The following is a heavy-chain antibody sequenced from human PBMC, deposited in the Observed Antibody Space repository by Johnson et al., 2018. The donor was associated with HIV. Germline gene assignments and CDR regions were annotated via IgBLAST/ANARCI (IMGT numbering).Heavy chain of an antibody. D-gene: IGHD3-16*01. V-gene: IGHV3-30*04. CDR2: ISYDGSNK. CDR1: GFTFSSYA. J-gene: IGHJ3*02. Sequence: VQLLESGGGVVQPGRSLRLSCAASGFTFSSYAMHWVRQAPGKGLEWVAVISYDGSNKYYADSVKGRFTISRDNSKNTLYLQMNSLRAEDTAIYYCARGRGALDIWGQGTMVTVSS. CDR3: ARGRGALDI.